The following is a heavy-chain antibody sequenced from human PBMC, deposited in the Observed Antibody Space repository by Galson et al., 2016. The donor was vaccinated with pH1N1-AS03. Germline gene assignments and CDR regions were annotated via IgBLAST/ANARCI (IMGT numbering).Heavy chain of an antibody. CDR3: GLTGIAATGYFDY. V-gene: IGHV2-70*04. J-gene: IGHJ4*02. CDR1: GFSLNTDGMR. CDR2: IDWDDDK. Sequence: PALVKPTQTLTLTCTFSGFSLNTDGMRVSWIRQPPGKALVWLARIDWDDDKFYRTSLKTRLTISKDTSKNQVVLTLTNVGPVDTATYYCGLTGIAATGYFDYWGQGTLVTVSS. D-gene: IGHD6-13*01.